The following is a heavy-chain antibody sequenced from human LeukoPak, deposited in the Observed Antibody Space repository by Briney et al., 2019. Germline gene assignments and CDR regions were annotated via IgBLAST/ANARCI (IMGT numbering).Heavy chain of an antibody. CDR3: ARGYRIAAVGTLVWDH. CDR2: IYYSGST. Sequence: PSETLSLTCTVSGGSISSSSYYWGWIRQPPGKGLEWIGSIYYSGSTYYNPSLKSRVTISVDTSKNQFSLKLSSVTAADMAVYYCARGYRIAAVGTLVWDHWGQGTLVTVSS. CDR1: GGSISSSSYY. V-gene: IGHV4-39*07. D-gene: IGHD6-13*01. J-gene: IGHJ4*02.